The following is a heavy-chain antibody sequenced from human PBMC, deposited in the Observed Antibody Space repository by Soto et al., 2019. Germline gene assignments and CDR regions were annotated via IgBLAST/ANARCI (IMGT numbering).Heavy chain of an antibody. Sequence: QVQLVQSGTEVKKPGASEKVSCKASGYTFINYGVSWVRQAPGQGLEWMGWISAYDGNTNYARKVQGRVTVTTDSSTTTAYMELRSLRSDDTAVYYCARASRAGHGSQSYGMDVWGEGTTVIVSS. CDR3: ARASRAGHGSQSYGMDV. CDR2: ISAYDGNT. CDR1: GYTFINYG. J-gene: IGHJ6*04. D-gene: IGHD3-10*01. V-gene: IGHV1-18*01.